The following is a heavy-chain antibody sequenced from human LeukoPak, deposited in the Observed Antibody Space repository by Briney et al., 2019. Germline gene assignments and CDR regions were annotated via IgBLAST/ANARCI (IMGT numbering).Heavy chain of an antibody. CDR1: GFNVSRHH. J-gene: IGHJ4*02. CDR3: ARDMRGDGFNYFDH. D-gene: IGHD5-24*01. CDR2: IYSGGFSGGGP. V-gene: IGHV3-66*01. Sequence: PGGSLRLSCAVSGFNVSRHHMNWVRQAPGKGLEWVSVIYSGGFSGGGPHYADSVKGRFTTSSESSKNTLYLQMNSLRVDDTAVYYCARDMRGDGFNYFDHWGLGILVTVSS.